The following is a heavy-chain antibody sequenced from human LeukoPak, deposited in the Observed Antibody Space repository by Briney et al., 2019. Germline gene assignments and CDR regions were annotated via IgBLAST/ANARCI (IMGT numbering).Heavy chain of an antibody. Sequence: GGSLRLSCAASGFTFDDYGMSWVRHAPGKGLEWVSGINWNGGSTGYADSVKGRFTISRDNAKNSLYLQMNSLRAEDTAVYYCAKGGMFDGDGYNYIGYWGQGTLVTVSS. CDR3: AKGGMFDGDGYNYIGY. CDR1: GFTFDDYG. CDR2: INWNGGST. D-gene: IGHD5-24*01. J-gene: IGHJ4*02. V-gene: IGHV3-20*04.